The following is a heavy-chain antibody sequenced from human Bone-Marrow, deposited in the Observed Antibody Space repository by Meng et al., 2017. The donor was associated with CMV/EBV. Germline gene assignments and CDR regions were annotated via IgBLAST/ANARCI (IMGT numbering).Heavy chain of an antibody. D-gene: IGHD2-21*01. CDR2: ISAYNGNT. CDR1: GYTFTSYG. V-gene: IGHV1-18*01. CDR3: AREYSQYATGTLYYYYYGMAV. Sequence: ASVKVSCKASGYTFTSYGISWVRQAPGQGLEWMGWISAYNGNTNYAQKLQGRVTMTTDTSTSTAYMELRSLRSDDTAVYYCAREYSQYATGTLYYYYYGMAVWGQGNTVNFSS. J-gene: IGHJ6*02.